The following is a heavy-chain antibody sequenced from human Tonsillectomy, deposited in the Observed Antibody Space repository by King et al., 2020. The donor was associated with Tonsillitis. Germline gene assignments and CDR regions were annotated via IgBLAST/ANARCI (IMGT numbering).Heavy chain of an antibody. CDR1: GYSFTSYG. CDR3: AGSGEMATIANVFDY. D-gene: IGHD5-24*01. J-gene: IGHJ4*02. Sequence: VQLVQSGAEVKKPGESLKISCKGSGYSFTSYGIGWVRQMPGKGLEWMGIIYPGDSDTRYSPSFQGQFTISADKSISTAYLQWSSLKASDTAVYYCAGSGEMATIANVFDYWGQGTLVTVSS. V-gene: IGHV5-51*01. CDR2: IYPGDSDT.